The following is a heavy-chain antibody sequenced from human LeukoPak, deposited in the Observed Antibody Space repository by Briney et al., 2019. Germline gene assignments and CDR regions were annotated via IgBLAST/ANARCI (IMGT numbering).Heavy chain of an antibody. CDR1: GFTVSCNY. V-gene: IGHV3-53*01. CDR2: IYTAGST. Sequence: GVSLRLSCAASGFTVSCNYMSWVRQAPGKGLEWVSVIYTAGSTYNADSVKGRFTISRDKSKNTLYLQMNTLRAEDTAVYFCAGGNTWPGLSYWGQGTLLTVSS. J-gene: IGHJ4*02. D-gene: IGHD6-25*01. CDR3: AGGNTWPGLSY.